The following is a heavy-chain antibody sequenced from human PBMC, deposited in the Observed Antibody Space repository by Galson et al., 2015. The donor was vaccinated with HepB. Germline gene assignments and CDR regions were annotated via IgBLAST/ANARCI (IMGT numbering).Heavy chain of an antibody. CDR1: GFTFSNYN. CDR3: ARDGSGWSED. J-gene: IGHJ4*02. CDR2: ISSSSTTI. V-gene: IGHV3-48*02. Sequence: SLRLSCAASGFTFSNYNMNWVRQAPGKGLEWVSYISSSSTTIYYTDSVKGRFTISRDNAKNSLYLQMNSLRDEDTAVYYCARDGSGWSEDWGQGTQVTVS. D-gene: IGHD6-19*01.